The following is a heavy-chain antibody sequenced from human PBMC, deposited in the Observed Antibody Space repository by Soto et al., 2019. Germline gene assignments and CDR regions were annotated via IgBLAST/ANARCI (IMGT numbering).Heavy chain of an antibody. CDR2: VYHSGTT. D-gene: IGHD6-13*01. CDR3: TRSLYSSSWYAGS. V-gene: IGHV4-38-2*01. Sequence: SETLSLTCGVSGYSISSGYYWGWIRQPPGKGLEWIGSVYHSGTTYYNPSLKSRVTISLDTSKNQFSLRLTSVTAADTAMYFCTRSLYSSSWYAGSWGQGTLVTVSS. J-gene: IGHJ4*02. CDR1: GYSISSGYY.